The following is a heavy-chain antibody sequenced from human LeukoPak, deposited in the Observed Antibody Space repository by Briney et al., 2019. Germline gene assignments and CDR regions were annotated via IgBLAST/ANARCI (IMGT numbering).Heavy chain of an antibody. V-gene: IGHV4-38-2*02. D-gene: IGHD3-22*01. CDR3: ARDQDNSGYDAFAY. J-gene: IGHJ4*02. Sequence: SETLSLTCTVSGYSISSAYYWGWIRQSPGKGLEWIASVHHSGSTYYNPSLKSRRVIISMDTSKNQFSLKLSSVTAADTVVYHCARDQDNSGYDAFAYWGQGTLVIVSS. CDR2: VHHSGST. CDR1: GYSISSAYY.